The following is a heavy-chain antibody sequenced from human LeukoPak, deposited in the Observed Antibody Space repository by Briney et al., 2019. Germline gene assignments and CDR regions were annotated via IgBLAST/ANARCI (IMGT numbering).Heavy chain of an antibody. D-gene: IGHD3-10*01. CDR3: ASLLYYGSGSGNAFDI. V-gene: IGHV4-4*07. CDR2: IYTSGST. CDR1: GGSISSYY. J-gene: IGHJ3*02. Sequence: SETLSLTCTVSGGSISSYYGSWIRQPAGKGLDWIGRIYTSGSTNYNPSLKSRVTMSVDTSKNQFSLKLSSVTAADTAVYYCASLLYYGSGSGNAFDIWGQGTMVTVSS.